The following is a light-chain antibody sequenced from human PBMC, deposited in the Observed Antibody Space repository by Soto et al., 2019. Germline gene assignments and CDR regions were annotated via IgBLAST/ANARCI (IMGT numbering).Light chain of an antibody. J-gene: IGLJ3*02. CDR2: RNN. CDR1: SSNIGSNY. CDR3: AAWDDSLSGWV. Sequence: QSALTQPPSASGTPGQRVIISCSGSSSNIGSNYVYWYQQLPGTAPKLLIYRNNQRPSGVPDRFSGSKSGTSASLAISGLRSDDEADYFCAAWDDSLSGWVFGGGTKVTVL. V-gene: IGLV1-47*01.